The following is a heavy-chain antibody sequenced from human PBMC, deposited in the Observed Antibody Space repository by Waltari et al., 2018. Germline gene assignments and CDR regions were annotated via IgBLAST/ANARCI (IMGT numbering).Heavy chain of an antibody. CDR1: GGSISSSSYY. D-gene: IGHD6-13*01. V-gene: IGHV4-39*07. J-gene: IGHJ4*02. Sequence: QLQLQESGPGLVKPSETLSLTCTVSGGSISSSSYYWGWIRQPPGKGLEWIGSIYYSGSTYYNPSLKSRVTISVDTSKNQFSLKLSSVTAADTAVYYCARDLGIAAAGRVDYWGQGTLVTVSS. CDR2: IYYSGST. CDR3: ARDLGIAAAGRVDY.